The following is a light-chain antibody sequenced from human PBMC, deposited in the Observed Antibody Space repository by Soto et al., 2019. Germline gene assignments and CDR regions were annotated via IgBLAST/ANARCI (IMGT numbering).Light chain of an antibody. CDR3: QQYGTSPFT. Sequence: EIVLTQSPGTLSLSPGERATLSCRASQSVSNNYLAWYQQKPGQAPRLLISGASNRATGIPDRFSGSGSGTDFTLAISRLEPEDFAVYYCQQYGTSPFTFGPGTKADIK. CDR1: QSVSNNY. CDR2: GAS. J-gene: IGKJ3*01. V-gene: IGKV3-20*01.